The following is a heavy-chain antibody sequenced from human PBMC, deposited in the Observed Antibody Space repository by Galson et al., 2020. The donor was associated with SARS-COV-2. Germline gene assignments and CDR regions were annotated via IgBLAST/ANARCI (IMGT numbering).Heavy chain of an antibody. CDR3: ARALRGGYTNAFDI. Sequence: GESLKISCAASGFTFSSYAMHWVRQAPGKGLEWVAVISHDGSKKYYADSVQGRFTIPRDNSKNTLYLQMNSLRAEDTAVYYCARALRGGYTNAFDIWCQGTMVTVSS. CDR2: ISHDGSKK. J-gene: IGHJ3*02. D-gene: IGHD3-10*01. CDR1: GFTFSSYA. V-gene: IGHV3-30*04.